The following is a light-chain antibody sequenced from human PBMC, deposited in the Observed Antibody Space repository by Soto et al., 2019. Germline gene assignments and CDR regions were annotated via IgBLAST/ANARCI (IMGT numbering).Light chain of an antibody. CDR3: QQYNNWTPEGT. CDR2: DAS. CDR1: QSVSNK. Sequence: EIVMTQSPATLSVSPGERATLSCRASQSVSNKLAWYQHKPGQAPRLLIYDASTRATGIPASFSGSGSGTEFALTLNSLQSEDFAVYYCQQYNNWTPEGTFGQGTKVEIK. V-gene: IGKV3-15*01. J-gene: IGKJ1*01.